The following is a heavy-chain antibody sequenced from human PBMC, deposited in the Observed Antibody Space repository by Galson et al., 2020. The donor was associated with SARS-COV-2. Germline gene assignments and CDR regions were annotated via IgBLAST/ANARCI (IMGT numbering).Heavy chain of an antibody. V-gene: IGHV3-20*04. CDR3: ARKVGATPARGLGFDI. Sequence: GGSLRLSCAASGFTFENYDIHWVRQAPGKGLERVSGIIRNGNSTGYAGSVKGRFIISRDNAKNSLYLQMNSLRVEDTAFYYCARKVGATPARGLGFDIWGQGAMVTVSS. D-gene: IGHD1-26*01. CDR2: IIRNGNST. CDR1: GFTFENYD. J-gene: IGHJ3*02.